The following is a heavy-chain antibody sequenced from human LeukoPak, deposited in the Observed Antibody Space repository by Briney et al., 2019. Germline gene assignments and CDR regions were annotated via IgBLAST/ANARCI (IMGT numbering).Heavy chain of an antibody. CDR1: GFTFSSYA. CDR3: AKLRAEWFGELLFVY. V-gene: IGHV3-23*01. Sequence: PGGSLRLSCAASGFTFSSYAMSWVRQAPGKGLEWVSAISGSGGSTYYADSVKGRFTISRDNSKNTLYLQMNSLRAEDTAVYYCAKLRAEWFGELLFVYWGQGTLVTVSS. D-gene: IGHD3-10*01. CDR2: ISGSGGST. J-gene: IGHJ4*02.